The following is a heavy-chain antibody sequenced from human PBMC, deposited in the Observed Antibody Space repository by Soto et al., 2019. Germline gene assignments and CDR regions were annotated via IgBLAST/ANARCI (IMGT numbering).Heavy chain of an antibody. CDR1: SGSFGDNY. J-gene: IGHJ6*02. D-gene: IGHD5-18*01. CDR2: VHPSGST. Sequence: TSETQSHTCTVFSGSFGDNYWAWIGQCHSHGLEWIGEVHPSGSTDYNPSLKSRLTLSLDTSKNQFSLKVASVTAADTAVYFCARGKPSGYRFGPRNFFYYGMDGCGPGTSV. V-gene: IGHV4-34*01. CDR3: ARGKPSGYRFGPRNFFYYGMDG.